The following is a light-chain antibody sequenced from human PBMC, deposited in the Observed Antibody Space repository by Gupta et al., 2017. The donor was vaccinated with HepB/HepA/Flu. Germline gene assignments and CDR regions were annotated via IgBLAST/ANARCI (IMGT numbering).Light chain of an antibody. Sequence: DIVMTQSPDSLAVSLGERATINCKSSQSVLSSSNNKNYLAWYQQKPGQPPKLLIYWASTRESGVPDRFSGSGSGTDFTLTISSLQAEDVAVYYCQQYYSTPYTFGQWTKLEIK. CDR2: WAS. CDR1: QSVLSSSNNKNY. CDR3: QQYYSTPYT. J-gene: IGKJ2*01. V-gene: IGKV4-1*01.